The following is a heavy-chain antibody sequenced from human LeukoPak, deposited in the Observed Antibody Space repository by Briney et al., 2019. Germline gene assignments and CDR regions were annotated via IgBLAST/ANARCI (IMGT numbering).Heavy chain of an antibody. CDR1: GYTFISYG. Sequence: GASVKVSCKASGYTFISYGISWVRQAPGQGLEWMGWISAYNGNTNYAQKLQGRVTMTTDTSTSTAYMELRSLRSDDTAVYYCARAYYYDSSGYYYGESFDYWGQGTLVTVSS. CDR3: ARAYYYDSSGYYYGESFDY. V-gene: IGHV1-18*01. D-gene: IGHD3-22*01. CDR2: ISAYNGNT. J-gene: IGHJ4*02.